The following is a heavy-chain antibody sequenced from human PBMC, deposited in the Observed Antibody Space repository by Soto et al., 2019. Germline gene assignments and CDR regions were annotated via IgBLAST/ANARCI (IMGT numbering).Heavy chain of an antibody. CDR3: ARGGITMVRGVTHFDY. D-gene: IGHD3-10*01. V-gene: IGHV4-34*01. CDR2: INHSGST. J-gene: IGHJ4*02. Sequence: SETLSLTCAGYGGSFSGYYWSWIRQPPGKGLEWVGEINHSGSTNYNPSLKSRVTISVDTSKNQFSLKLSSAIAADTAVYYCARGGITMVRGVTHFDYWGQGTLVTVSS. CDR1: GGSFSGYY.